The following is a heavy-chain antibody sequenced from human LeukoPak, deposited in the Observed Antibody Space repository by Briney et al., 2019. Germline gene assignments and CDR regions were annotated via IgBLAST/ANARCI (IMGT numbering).Heavy chain of an antibody. CDR3: ARDQGDYGSLQSYYYYYGMDV. V-gene: IGHV3-21*01. CDR1: GFTFSSYS. Sequence: GGSLRLSCAASGFTFSSYSMNWVRQAPGKGLEWVSSISSSISYIYYADSVEGRFTISRDNAKNSLYLQMNSLRAEDTAVYYCARDQGDYGSLQSYYYYYGMDVWAKGPRSPSP. D-gene: IGHD4-17*01. J-gene: IGHJ6*02. CDR2: ISSSISYI.